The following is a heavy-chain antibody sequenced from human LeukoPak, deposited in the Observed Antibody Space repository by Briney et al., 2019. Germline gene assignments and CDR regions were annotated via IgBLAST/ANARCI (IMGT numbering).Heavy chain of an antibody. V-gene: IGHV1-18*01. D-gene: IGHD2-15*01. CDR2: ISAYNGNT. CDR1: GYTFTSYG. Sequence: ASVKVSCKASGYTFTSYGISWVRQAPGQGLEWMGWISAYNGNTNYAQKLQGRVTMTTDTSTSTAYMELRSLRSDDTAVYYCARDIVVVVDATLENWFDPWGQGTLVTVSS. CDR3: ARDIVVVVDATLENWFDP. J-gene: IGHJ5*02.